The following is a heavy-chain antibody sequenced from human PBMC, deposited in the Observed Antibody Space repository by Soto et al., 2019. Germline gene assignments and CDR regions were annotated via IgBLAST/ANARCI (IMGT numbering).Heavy chain of an antibody. V-gene: IGHV4-59*08. J-gene: IGHJ6*03. CDR3: ARGACSSTSCYLYMDV. D-gene: IGHD2-2*01. CDR2: IYYSGST. Sequence: ETLSLTCTVSGGSISSYYWSWIRQSPGKGLEWIGYIYYSGSTNYNPSLKSRVTISVDTSKNQFSLKLSSVTAADTAVYYCARGACSSTSCYLYMDVWGKGTTVTVSS. CDR1: GGSISSYY.